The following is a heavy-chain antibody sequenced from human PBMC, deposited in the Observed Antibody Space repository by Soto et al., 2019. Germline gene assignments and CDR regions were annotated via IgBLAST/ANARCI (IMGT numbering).Heavy chain of an antibody. CDR1: GYTLTELS. D-gene: IGHD2-2*01. CDR2: FDPEDGET. CDR3: ATYYVGYCSSTSCYGGDY. J-gene: IGHJ4*02. V-gene: IGHV1-24*01. Sequence: ASVKVSCKVSGYTLTELSMHWVRQAPGKGLEWMGGFDPEDGETIYAQKFQGRVTMTEDTSTDTAYMELSSLRSEDTAVYYCATYYVGYCSSTSCYGGDYWGQGTLVTVSS.